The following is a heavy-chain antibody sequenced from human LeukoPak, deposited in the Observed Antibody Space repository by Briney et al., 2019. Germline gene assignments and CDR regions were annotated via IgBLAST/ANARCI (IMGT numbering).Heavy chain of an antibody. V-gene: IGHV3-7*01. CDR2: IKQDGSEK. CDR1: GFTFSSYW. CDR3: ARGTDYYDSSGYPDY. J-gene: IGHJ4*02. Sequence: GGSLRLSCAASGFTFSSYWMSWVRQAPGKGLEWVANIKQDGSEKYYVDSVKGRFTISRDNAKNSLYLQMNSLRAEDTAVYYCARGTDYYDSSGYPDYWGQGTLVTVSS. D-gene: IGHD3-22*01.